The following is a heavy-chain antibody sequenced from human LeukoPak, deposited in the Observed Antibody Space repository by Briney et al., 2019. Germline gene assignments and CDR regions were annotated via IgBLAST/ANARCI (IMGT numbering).Heavy chain of an antibody. V-gene: IGHV4-4*02. CDR1: NASISGRNW. D-gene: IGHD5-18*01. J-gene: IGHJ4*02. CDR2: VSHSGST. Sequence: SETLSLTCAVSNASISGRNWWNWVRQPPGRGLEWIGEVSHSGSTNYNPSLKSRVTISVDKSKNQFSLTLSSVTAADTAVYYCARVGSGRYNYGYSLVYWGQGTLVTVSS. CDR3: ARVGSGRYNYGYSLVY.